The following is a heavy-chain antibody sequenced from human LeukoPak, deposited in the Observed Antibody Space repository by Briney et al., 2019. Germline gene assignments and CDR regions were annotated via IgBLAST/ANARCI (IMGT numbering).Heavy chain of an antibody. Sequence: ASVKVSCKASGYTFTGYYMHWVRQAPGKGLEWMGGFDPDDGETIYAQMFQGRVTMTEDTSTDTAYMELSSLRSEDTAVYYCATSPMGVHLSIYYFDYWGQGTLVTVSS. D-gene: IGHD1-26*01. CDR3: ATSPMGVHLSIYYFDY. CDR2: FDPDDGET. CDR1: GYTFTGYY. V-gene: IGHV1-24*01. J-gene: IGHJ4*02.